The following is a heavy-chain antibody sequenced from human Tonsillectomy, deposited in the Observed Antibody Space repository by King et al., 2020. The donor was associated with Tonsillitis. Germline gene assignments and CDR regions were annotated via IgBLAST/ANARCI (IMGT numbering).Heavy chain of an antibody. V-gene: IGHV3-21*06. CDR2: ITIISSYI. J-gene: IGHJ6*02. Sequence: QLVQSGGGLVKPGGSLRLSCAASGFTFSSYSMNWVRQAPGKGLEWVSSITIISSYIYYAHSVKGRFTISRDNAKNSLYLRMNSLRPEDTAVYYCAREVLGDSSYGLDVWGQGTTVTVSS. CDR3: AREVLGDSSYGLDV. D-gene: IGHD2-21*02. CDR1: GFTFSSYS.